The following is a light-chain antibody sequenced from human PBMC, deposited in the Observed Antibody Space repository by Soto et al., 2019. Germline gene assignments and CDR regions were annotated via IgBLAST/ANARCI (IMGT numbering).Light chain of an antibody. J-gene: IGKJ1*01. CDR2: DAS. Sequence: EIVLTQSPATLSLSPGERATFSCKASQSVGTSLAWFQQKPGQAPRLLIYDASVRATGIPARFSGSGSGTEFTLLISRLQPEDSAMYYCQQSSNWPPWTFGRGTRVEI. V-gene: IGKV3-11*01. CDR1: QSVGTS. CDR3: QQSSNWPPWT.